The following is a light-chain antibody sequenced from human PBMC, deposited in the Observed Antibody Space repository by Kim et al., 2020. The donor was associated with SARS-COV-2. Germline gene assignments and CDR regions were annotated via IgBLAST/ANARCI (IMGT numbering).Light chain of an antibody. V-gene: IGLV3-21*04. CDR2: YDT. CDR1: KIGSKS. Sequence: SYELTQPPSVSVAPGETARLTCGGNKIGSKSVHWYKQKPGQAPALVIDYDTDRPSGIHERFSGSNSGNTASLTISRVEAGDEADYYCQVWDSSRDHRGYVFGTGTKVTVL. CDR3: QVWDSSRDHRGYV. J-gene: IGLJ1*01.